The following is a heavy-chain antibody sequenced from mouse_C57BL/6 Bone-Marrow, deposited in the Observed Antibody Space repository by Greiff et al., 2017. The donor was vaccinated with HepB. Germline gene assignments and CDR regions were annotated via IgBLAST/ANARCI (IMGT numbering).Heavy chain of an antibody. Sequence: DVMLVESGGGLVQPGGSMKLSCAASGFTFSDAWMDWVRQSPEKGLEWVAEIRNKANNHATYYAESVKGRFTISRDDSKSSVYLQMNSLRAEDTGIYYCTPLITTVVEDAMDYWGQGTSVTVSS. CDR3: TPLITTVVEDAMDY. CDR2: IRNKANNHAT. CDR1: GFTFSDAW. D-gene: IGHD1-1*01. J-gene: IGHJ4*01. V-gene: IGHV6-6*01.